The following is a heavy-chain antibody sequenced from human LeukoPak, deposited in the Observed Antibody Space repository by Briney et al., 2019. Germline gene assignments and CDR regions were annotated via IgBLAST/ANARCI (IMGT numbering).Heavy chain of an antibody. D-gene: IGHD3-22*01. CDR2: ISAYNGNT. Sequence: ASVKVSCKASGYTFTCYGISWVRQAPGQGLEWMGWISAYNGNTNYAQKLQGRVTMTTDTSTSTAYMELRSLRSDDTAVYYCARIKNNYYDSSGYYYDAFDIWGQGTMVTVSS. J-gene: IGHJ3*02. CDR3: ARIKNNYYDSSGYYYDAFDI. V-gene: IGHV1-18*01. CDR1: GYTFTCYG.